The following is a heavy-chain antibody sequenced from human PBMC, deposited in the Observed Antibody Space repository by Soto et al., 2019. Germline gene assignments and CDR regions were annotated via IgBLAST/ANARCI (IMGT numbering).Heavy chain of an antibody. V-gene: IGHV1-69*01. Sequence: QVQLVQSGAEVKKPGSSVKVSCKAPGGTFSSYAISWVRQAPGQGLEWMGGIIPIFGTANYAQKFQGRVTITADESTSTAYMELSSLRSEDTAVYYCARDRAAYYYDSSGYYDAFDIWGQGTMVTVSS. CDR3: ARDRAAYYYDSSGYYDAFDI. CDR2: IIPIFGTA. J-gene: IGHJ3*02. D-gene: IGHD3-22*01. CDR1: GGTFSSYA.